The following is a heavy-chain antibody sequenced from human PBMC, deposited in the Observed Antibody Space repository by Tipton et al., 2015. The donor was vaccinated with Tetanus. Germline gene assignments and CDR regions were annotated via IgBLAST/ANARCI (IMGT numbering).Heavy chain of an antibody. D-gene: IGHD3-9*01. CDR3: ARHAGAGATIWGTDY. CDR1: GGSLSSRY. J-gene: IGHJ4*02. V-gene: IGHV4-4*07. Sequence: TLSLTCNVSGGSLSSRYWSWIRQTAGKRLEWIGRIYISGSTDYNPSLKTRVSMSVGTSKNQFSLELTSVTAADTAVYYCARHAGAGATIWGTDYWGQGTLVTVSS. CDR2: IYISGST.